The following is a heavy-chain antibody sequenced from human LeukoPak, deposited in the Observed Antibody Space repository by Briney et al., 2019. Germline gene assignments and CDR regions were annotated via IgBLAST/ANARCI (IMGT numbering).Heavy chain of an antibody. CDR3: GGERGGFWSGGCFYSNNGWVRGLNY. Sequence: ASVKVSCKASGYTFTSYGISWVRQDPGQGLEWMGWISTYNGHTNYARKVQGRVTMTTDTSTSTAYMELRSLRSDDTAVYYCGGERGGFWSGGCFYSNNGWVRGLNYWGQGTLVTVSS. CDR1: GYTFTSYG. V-gene: IGHV1-18*01. D-gene: IGHD3-3*01. J-gene: IGHJ4*02. CDR2: ISTYNGHT.